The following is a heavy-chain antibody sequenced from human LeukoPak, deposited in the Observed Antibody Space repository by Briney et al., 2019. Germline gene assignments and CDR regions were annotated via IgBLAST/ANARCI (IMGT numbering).Heavy chain of an antibody. J-gene: IGHJ4*02. CDR3: ARVKGDGSGSYYLDY. CDR1: GFTFSDRY. V-gene: IGHV3-72*01. D-gene: IGHD2-15*01. CDR2: IRNKANSYTT. Sequence: GGSLRLSCAASGFTFSDRYMDWVRQAPGKGLEWVGRIRNKANSYTTEYAASVKGRFTVSRDDSKNSLYLQMNSLKTEDTAVYYCARVKGDGSGSYYLDYWGQGTLVTVSS.